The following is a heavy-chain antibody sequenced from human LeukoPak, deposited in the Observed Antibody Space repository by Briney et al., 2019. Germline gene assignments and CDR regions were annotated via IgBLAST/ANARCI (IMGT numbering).Heavy chain of an antibody. CDR3: ARGRDYAFDI. CDR1: GFTFSSYA. J-gene: IGHJ3*02. V-gene: IGHV3-30*02. CDR2: IQYDASKI. D-gene: IGHD5-24*01. Sequence: PGGSLRLSCAASGFTFSSYAMHWVRQGPGRGLERVSFIQYDASKIKYADSVKGRFTISRDNSKNTVYLQMNSLRVEDTSVYYCARGRDYAFDIWRPGTMVTVSA.